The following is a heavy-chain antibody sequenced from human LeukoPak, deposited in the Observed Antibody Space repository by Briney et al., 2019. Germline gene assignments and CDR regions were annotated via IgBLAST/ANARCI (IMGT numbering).Heavy chain of an antibody. J-gene: IGHJ4*02. CDR3: ARDYYYGSGSHN. Sequence: SETLSLTCNDSGASINSYYWNWIRQSPGKGLEWLGNIHYRGTTNYNPSLKSRVTLSLDTSKSQFALRLSSVTAADTAVYYCARDYYYGSGSHNWGQGTLVTVSS. V-gene: IGHV4-59*12. CDR2: IHYRGTT. D-gene: IGHD3-10*01. CDR1: GASINSYY.